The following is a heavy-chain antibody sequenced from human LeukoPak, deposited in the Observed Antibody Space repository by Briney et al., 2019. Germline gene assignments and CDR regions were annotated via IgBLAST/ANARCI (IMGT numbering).Heavy chain of an antibody. V-gene: IGHV3-7*01. CDR3: ARDNHYYDSSGYYDFDY. Sequence: PGGSLRLSCAVSGFRFNSHHMHWVRQAPNKGLEWVANIKQDGSEKYYVDSVKGRFTISRDNAKNSLYLQMNSLRAEDTAVYYCARDNHYYDSSGYYDFDYWGQGTLVTVSS. CDR1: GFRFNSHH. D-gene: IGHD3-22*01. CDR2: IKQDGSEK. J-gene: IGHJ4*02.